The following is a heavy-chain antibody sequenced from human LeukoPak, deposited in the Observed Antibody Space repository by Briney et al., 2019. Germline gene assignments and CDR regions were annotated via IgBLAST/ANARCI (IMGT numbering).Heavy chain of an antibody. Sequence: SETLSLTCTVSGGSISSGSYYWSWIRQPAGKGLEWIGRIYTSATTNYNPSLNSRVTISVDTSKNQFSLKLNSVTAADTAVYYCARGYYYGSGTYYKTWGQGTLVTVSS. CDR3: ARGYYYGSGTYYKT. J-gene: IGHJ5*02. CDR2: IYTSATT. V-gene: IGHV4-61*02. CDR1: GGSISSGSYY. D-gene: IGHD3-10*01.